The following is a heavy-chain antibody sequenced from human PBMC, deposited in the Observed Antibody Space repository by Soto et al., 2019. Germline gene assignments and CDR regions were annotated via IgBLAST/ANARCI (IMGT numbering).Heavy chain of an antibody. Sequence: ASVKVSCKSSGYTFSTYAMHWVRQAPGQSLEWMGWINGGTGQTRYSQRFQDRVTITRDTSAKTTYMDLTSLRSEDTAVYYCARGKGMEENYYYYGMDIWGQGTTVTVSS. J-gene: IGHJ6*02. D-gene: IGHD1-1*01. CDR3: ARGKGMEENYYYYGMDI. V-gene: IGHV1-3*01. CDR1: GYTFSTYA. CDR2: INGGTGQT.